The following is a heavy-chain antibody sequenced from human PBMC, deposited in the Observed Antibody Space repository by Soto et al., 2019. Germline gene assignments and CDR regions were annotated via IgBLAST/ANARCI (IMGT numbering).Heavy chain of an antibody. J-gene: IGHJ6*02. Sequence: QVQLVQSGAEVKKPGSSVKVSCKASGGTFSSYAISWVRQAPGQGLEWMGGIIPIFGTANYAQKFQGRVTITADESTSTAYMELTSLRSEDTAVYYCARGEQLNNVGLVAAIPSYSYYGMDVWGQWTTVTVSS. D-gene: IGHD2-15*01. CDR3: ARGEQLNNVGLVAAIPSYSYYGMDV. CDR2: IIPIFGTA. V-gene: IGHV1-69*01. CDR1: GGTFSSYA.